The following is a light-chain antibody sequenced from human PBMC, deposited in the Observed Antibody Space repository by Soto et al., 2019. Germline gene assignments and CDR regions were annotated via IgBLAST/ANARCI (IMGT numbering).Light chain of an antibody. Sequence: DIQMTQSPSSVSASVGDRVTITCLASQAISNLLGWYQQKPGEVPKVLIYAASTLQSGVPSRFSGSGSGTEFTLTITSLQPEDVANYYCQKYNSAPFTFGPGTKVDLK. V-gene: IGKV1-27*01. CDR1: QAISNL. CDR3: QKYNSAPFT. CDR2: AAS. J-gene: IGKJ3*01.